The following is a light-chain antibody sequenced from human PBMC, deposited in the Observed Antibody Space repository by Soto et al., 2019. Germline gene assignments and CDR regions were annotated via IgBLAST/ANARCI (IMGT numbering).Light chain of an antibody. J-gene: IGKJ5*01. Sequence: DIQMTQSPSTLSGSVGDRVTITCRASQTISSWLAWYQQKPGKAPKLLIYKASTLKSGVPLRFSGSGSGTEFTLTISSLQPDDFATYYCQHYDSYSPITFGQGTRLEIK. CDR3: QHYDSYSPIT. V-gene: IGKV1-5*03. CDR1: QTISSW. CDR2: KAS.